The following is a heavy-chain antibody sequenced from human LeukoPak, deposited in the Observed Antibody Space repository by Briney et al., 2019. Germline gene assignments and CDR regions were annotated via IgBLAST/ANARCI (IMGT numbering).Heavy chain of an antibody. Sequence: PGGSLRLSCAASGFTVSSNYMSWVRQAPGKGLEWVSVIYSGGRTNYADSVKGRFTISRDNSKNTLYVQMNSLRAEDTAVYYCARVSFRWFDPWGQGTLVTVSS. J-gene: IGHJ5*02. CDR2: IYSGGRT. CDR3: ARVSFRWFDP. CDR1: GFTVSSNY. V-gene: IGHV3-66*01.